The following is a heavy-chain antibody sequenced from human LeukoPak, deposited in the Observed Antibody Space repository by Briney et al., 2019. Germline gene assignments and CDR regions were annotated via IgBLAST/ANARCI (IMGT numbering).Heavy chain of an antibody. Sequence: SETLSLTCTVSGGSISSYYWSWIRQPPGKGLEWIGYIYYSGSTSYNPSLKSRVTISVDTSRNQFSLKLSSVTAADTAVYYCARGYSGSYGRFDYWGQGTLVTVSS. CDR3: ARGYSGSYGRFDY. CDR2: IYYSGST. CDR1: GGSISSYY. D-gene: IGHD1-26*01. V-gene: IGHV4-59*01. J-gene: IGHJ4*02.